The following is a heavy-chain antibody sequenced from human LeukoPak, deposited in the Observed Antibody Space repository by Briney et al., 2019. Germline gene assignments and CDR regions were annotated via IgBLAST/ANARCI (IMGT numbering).Heavy chain of an antibody. CDR3: ARHALTIFGVDPFDY. V-gene: IGHV1-18*01. J-gene: IGHJ4*02. D-gene: IGHD3-3*01. Sequence: GASVKVSCKASGYTFTSYGISWVRQAPGQGLEWTGWISAYNGNTNYAQKLQGRVTMTTDTSTSTAYMELRSLRSDDTAVYYCARHALTIFGVDPFDYWGQGTLVTVSS. CDR1: GYTFTSYG. CDR2: ISAYNGNT.